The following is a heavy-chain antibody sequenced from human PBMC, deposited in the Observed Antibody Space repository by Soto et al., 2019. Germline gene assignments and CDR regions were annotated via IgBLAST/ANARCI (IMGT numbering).Heavy chain of an antibody. D-gene: IGHD3-10*01. V-gene: IGHV1-69*01. CDR1: GGTFSSYA. CDR2: LIPIFGTA. J-gene: IGHJ4*02. Sequence: QVQPVQSGAEVTKPGSLVKVSCKASGGTFSSYAISWVRQAPGPGLEWMGGLIPIFGTANYAKKFQGRVTITADESTSTAYMELSSLRSEDTAVYYCARLPPGDSYGSGSNEIDYWGQGTLVTVSS. CDR3: ARLPPGDSYGSGSNEIDY.